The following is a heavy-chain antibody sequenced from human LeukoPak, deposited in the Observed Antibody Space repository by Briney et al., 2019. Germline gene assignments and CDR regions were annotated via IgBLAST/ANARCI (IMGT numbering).Heavy chain of an antibody. Sequence: GGSLRLSCVAYGFSFYNAWMAWVRQAPGKGLEWVGLIESNSDGGSTDYATPVKGRFTISRDDSRNTLFLEMNSLKIEDTAVYYCTTHLPDYGVYEFDFWGQGTLVTVSS. CDR2: IESNSDGGST. CDR1: GFSFYNAW. J-gene: IGHJ4*02. V-gene: IGHV3-15*04. CDR3: TTHLPDYGVYEFDF. D-gene: IGHD4-17*01.